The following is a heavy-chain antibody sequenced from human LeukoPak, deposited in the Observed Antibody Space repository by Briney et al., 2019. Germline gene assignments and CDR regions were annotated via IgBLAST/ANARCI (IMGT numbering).Heavy chain of an antibody. CDR3: ATAPLYSSSWYFRGYFDD. CDR1: GFTFSSYA. CDR2: ISGSGGST. V-gene: IGHV3-23*01. D-gene: IGHD6-13*01. Sequence: PGGSLRLSCAASGFTFSSYAMSWVRQAPGKGLEWVSAISGSGGSTYYADSVNGRFTISRDNSKNTLYLQMNSLRAEDTAVYYCATAPLYSSSWYFRGYFDDWGQGTLVTLSS. J-gene: IGHJ4*02.